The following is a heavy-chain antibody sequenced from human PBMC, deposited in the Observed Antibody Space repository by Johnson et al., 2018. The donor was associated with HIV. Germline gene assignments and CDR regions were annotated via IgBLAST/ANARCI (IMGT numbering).Heavy chain of an antibody. CDR3: ANLGDYRGINGFDI. Sequence: QVQLVESGGVVVQPGKSLRLSCAASGFTFSGYGMHWVRQAPGKGLEWVAVISYDGNNKYYADSVKGLFTISRDNSKNTLYLQINSLIAEDTAVYYCANLGDYRGINGFDIWGQGTMVTVSS. CDR2: ISYDGNNK. D-gene: IGHD4-11*01. J-gene: IGHJ3*02. V-gene: IGHV3-30*18. CDR1: GFTFSGYG.